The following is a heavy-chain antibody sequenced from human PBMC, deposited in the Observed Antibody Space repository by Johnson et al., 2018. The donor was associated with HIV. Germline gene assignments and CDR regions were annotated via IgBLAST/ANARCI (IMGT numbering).Heavy chain of an antibody. CDR1: GFTFSSYA. Sequence: KLVESGGGVVQPGRSLRLSCAASGFTFSSYAMHWVRQAPGKGLEWVAVISYDGSNKYYADSVKGRFTISRDNSKNTLYLQMNSLRAEDTAVYYCARDLPAIAARPGGAFDIWGQGTMVTVSS. CDR3: ARDLPAIAARPGGAFDI. J-gene: IGHJ3*02. CDR2: ISYDGSNK. V-gene: IGHV3-30-3*01. D-gene: IGHD6-6*01.